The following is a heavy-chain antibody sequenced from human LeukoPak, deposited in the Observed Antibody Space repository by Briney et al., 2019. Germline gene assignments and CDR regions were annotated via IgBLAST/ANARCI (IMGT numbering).Heavy chain of an antibody. J-gene: IGHJ4*02. CDR3: ARQFPAYMVRGPVADY. V-gene: IGHV1-8*02. Sequence: GASVKVSCKASGYTFTSYDINWVRQATGQGLEWMGWMNPNSGNTGYAQKFQGRVTMTRNTSISTAYMELSSLRSEDTAVYYCARQFPAYMVRGPVADYWGQGTLVTVSS. CDR2: MNPNSGNT. CDR1: GYTFTSYD. D-gene: IGHD3-10*01.